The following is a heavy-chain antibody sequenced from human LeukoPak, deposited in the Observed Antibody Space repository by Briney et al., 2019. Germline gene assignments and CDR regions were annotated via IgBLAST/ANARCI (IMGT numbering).Heavy chain of an antibody. J-gene: IGHJ4*02. Sequence: PSETLSLTCTVSGVSISSGSYYWSWIRQPAGKGLEWIGRIFTSGNTDYNPSLKSRITISMDTSKNQFSLKLTSVTAADSAMYYCVRDRLVASTWDYWGPGTLVTVAS. CDR3: VRDRLVASTWDY. V-gene: IGHV4-61*02. CDR2: IFTSGNT. D-gene: IGHD2-8*02. CDR1: GVSISSGSYY.